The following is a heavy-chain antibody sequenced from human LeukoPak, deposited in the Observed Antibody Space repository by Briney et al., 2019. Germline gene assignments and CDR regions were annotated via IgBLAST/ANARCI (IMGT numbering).Heavy chain of an antibody. V-gene: IGHV3-30*02. Sequence: GGSLRLSCAASGFTFSSYGMHWVRQAPGKGLEWVAFIRYDGSNKYYADSVKGRFTISRDNSKNTLYLQMNSLRAEDTAVYYCARAPRATAYNWDAFDIWGQGTMVTVSS. CDR2: IRYDGSNK. J-gene: IGHJ3*02. CDR3: ARAPRATAYNWDAFDI. CDR1: GFTFSSYG. D-gene: IGHD1-20*01.